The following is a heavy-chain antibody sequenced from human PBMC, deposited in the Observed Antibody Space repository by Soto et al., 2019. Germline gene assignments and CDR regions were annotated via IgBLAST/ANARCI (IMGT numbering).Heavy chain of an antibody. J-gene: IGHJ6*02. D-gene: IGHD6-25*01. CDR1: GGSINSYY. CDR3: AKSSIRSGCGQYGFDV. V-gene: IGHV4-4*07. Sequence: QVQLQESGPGLVKPSETLSLTCTVSGGSINSYYWYWIRQPAGKGLEWIGRIYISGSTNYNPSLTGRVPMSMDTSTNQVALDVGSVTSADTAVYYCAKSSIRSGCGQYGFDVWAHGATVTVSS. CDR2: IYISGST.